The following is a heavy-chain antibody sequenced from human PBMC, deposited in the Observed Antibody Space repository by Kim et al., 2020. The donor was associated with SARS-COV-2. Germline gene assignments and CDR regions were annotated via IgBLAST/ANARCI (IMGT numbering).Heavy chain of an antibody. D-gene: IGHD3-16*01. CDR2: GNGNT. Sequence: GNGNTMSAQKFQGRVTFTTDTSASTAYMELSFLRSEDSAVYYCLGGFYFDYWGQGTLVTVSS. J-gene: IGHJ4*02. V-gene: IGHV1-3*01. CDR3: LGGFYFDY.